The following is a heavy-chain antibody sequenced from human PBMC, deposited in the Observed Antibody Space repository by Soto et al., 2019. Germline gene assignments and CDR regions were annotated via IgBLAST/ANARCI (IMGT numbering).Heavy chain of an antibody. CDR2: INHSGIT. J-gene: IGHJ6*02. CDR1: GESFSGYY. CDR3: ARGGSSGWPSYYYYGMDV. Sequence: KPSETLSLTCAVYGESFSGYYWSWIRQPPGKGLEWIGEINHSGITNYNPSLKSQVTISVDTSKNQFSLKLSSVTAADTAVYYCARGGSSGWPSYYYYGMDVWGQGTTVTSP. V-gene: IGHV4-34*01. D-gene: IGHD6-19*01.